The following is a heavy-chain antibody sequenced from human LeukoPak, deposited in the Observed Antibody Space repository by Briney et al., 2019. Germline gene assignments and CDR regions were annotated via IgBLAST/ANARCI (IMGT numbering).Heavy chain of an antibody. Sequence: PGGSLRLSCAASGFTFSSYGMHWVRQAPGKGLEWVAFIRYDGSNKYYADSVKGRFTISRDNSKNTLYLQMNSLRAEDTAVYYCAKDRPTYCSSTSCPPWGYWGQGTLVTVSS. D-gene: IGHD2-2*01. CDR1: GFTFSSYG. CDR2: IRYDGSNK. CDR3: AKDRPTYCSSTSCPPWGY. V-gene: IGHV3-30*02. J-gene: IGHJ4*02.